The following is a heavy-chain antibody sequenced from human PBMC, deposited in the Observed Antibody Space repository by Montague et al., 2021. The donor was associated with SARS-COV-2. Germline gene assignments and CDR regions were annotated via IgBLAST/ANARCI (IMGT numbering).Heavy chain of an antibody. V-gene: IGHV4-59*01. CDR2: AYYAPSTNSANT. CDR1: GDSISSYY. J-gene: IGHJ3*02. Sequence: SETLSLTCSVSGDSISSYYYNWIRQTPGKGLEWIGYAYYAPSTNSANTNSNPSLNRRVTISLDTSENQFSLKLSSVTAADTAVYYCARTWRFGQSYGLDIWGQGTRVTVSS. CDR3: ARTWRFGQSYGLDI. D-gene: IGHD3-16*01.